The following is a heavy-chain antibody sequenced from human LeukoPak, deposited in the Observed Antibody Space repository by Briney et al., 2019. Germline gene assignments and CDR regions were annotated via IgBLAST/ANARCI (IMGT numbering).Heavy chain of an antibody. Sequence: ASVKVSCKASGYTFTSYGISWVRQAPGQGLEWMGWISAYNGNTNYAQKLQGRVTMTTDTSTSTAYMELRSLRSDDTAVYYCARDQTPYYYDSSGYGSWFDPWGQGTLVTVSS. CDR2: ISAYNGNT. D-gene: IGHD3-22*01. CDR3: ARDQTPYYYDSSGYGSWFDP. J-gene: IGHJ5*02. CDR1: GYTFTSYG. V-gene: IGHV1-18*01.